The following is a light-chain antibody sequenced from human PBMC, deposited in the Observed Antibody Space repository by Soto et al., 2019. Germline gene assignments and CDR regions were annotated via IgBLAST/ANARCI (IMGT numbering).Light chain of an antibody. CDR3: ATWDDSLNGRV. J-gene: IGLJ1*01. V-gene: IGLV1-44*01. CDR1: RSNIGSAI. Sequence: QTVLTQPPSLSGTPGQTVTISCIGSRSNIGSAIVHWYQQLPGTAPKHLIYMNNQRPSGVPDRFSGSKSGTSASLVITGLRPEDEADYYCATWDDSLNGRVFGGGTKLTVL. CDR2: MNN.